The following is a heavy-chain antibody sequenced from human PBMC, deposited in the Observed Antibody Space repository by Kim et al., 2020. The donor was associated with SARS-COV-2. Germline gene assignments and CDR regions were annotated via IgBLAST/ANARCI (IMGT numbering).Heavy chain of an antibody. J-gene: IGHJ3*02. CDR1: GYSFTSYW. CDR3: ARERTDYYDSSGYYDAFDI. D-gene: IGHD3-22*01. Sequence: GESLKISCKGSGYSFTSYWIGWVRQMPGKGLEWMGIIYPGDSDTRYSPSFQGQVTISADKSISTAYLQWSSLKASDTAMYYCARERTDYYDSSGYYDAFDIWGQGTMVTVSS. CDR2: IYPGDSDT. V-gene: IGHV5-51*01.